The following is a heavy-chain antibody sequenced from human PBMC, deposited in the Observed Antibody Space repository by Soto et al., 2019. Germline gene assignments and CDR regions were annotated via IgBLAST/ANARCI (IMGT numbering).Heavy chain of an antibody. V-gene: IGHV1-69*12. J-gene: IGHJ6*02. CDR1: GDTFSSYA. CDR2: IIPMFGAS. Sequence: QVQLVQSGAEVKKPGSSVKVSCKASGDTFSSYAISWVRQAPGQGLEWMGGIIPMFGASTYAQKFQARFTLTADEQTATSYMELSSLTSDAAAVYYCARDPKDPDTYCCRRDVWGQGTTFTASS. CDR3: ARDPKDPDTYCCRRDV. D-gene: IGHD2-21*02.